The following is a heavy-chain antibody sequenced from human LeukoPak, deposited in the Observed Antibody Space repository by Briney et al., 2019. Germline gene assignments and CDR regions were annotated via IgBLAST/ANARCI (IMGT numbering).Heavy chain of an antibody. CDR1: GFTFSSYA. D-gene: IGHD3-16*01. Sequence: PGGSLRLSCAASGFTFSSYAMSWVRHAPGKGLELLSAINPNSGGPFYAGSVQGRFTISRDNSKNTLYLQMSSLRVEDTAIYYCAKHPLAGGNFDYWGQGTLVTVSS. V-gene: IGHV3-23*01. CDR3: AKHPLAGGNFDY. CDR2: INPNSGGP. J-gene: IGHJ4*02.